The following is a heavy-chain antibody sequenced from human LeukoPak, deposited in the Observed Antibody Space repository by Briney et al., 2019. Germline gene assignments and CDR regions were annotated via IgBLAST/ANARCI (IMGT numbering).Heavy chain of an antibody. CDR3: AKDIVVVPAAQTEYGMDV. D-gene: IGHD2-2*01. CDR2: ISGSGGST. CDR1: GFTFSSYA. V-gene: IGHV3-23*01. Sequence: PGGSLRLSCAASGFTFSSYAMSWVRQAPGKGLEWVSAISGSGGSTYYADSVKGRFTISRDNAKNSLYLQMNSLRAEDTAVYYCAKDIVVVPAAQTEYGMDVWGQGTTVTVSS. J-gene: IGHJ6*02.